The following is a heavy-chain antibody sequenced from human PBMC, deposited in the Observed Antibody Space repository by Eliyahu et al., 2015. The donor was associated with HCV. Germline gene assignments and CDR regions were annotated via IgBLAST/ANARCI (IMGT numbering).Heavy chain of an antibody. CDR3: ARDRGSDGMDV. CDR2: ITSGSTYI. V-gene: IGHV3-21*01. Sequence: EVQLVESGGGLVKPGGSLRLSCAASGFIFSTYGMNWVRLAPGKGLELVSSITSGSTYIYYADSLKGRFTISRDNAKNSLYLQMNSLRAEDTAVYYCARDRGSDGMDVWGQGTTVTVSS. J-gene: IGHJ6*02. D-gene: IGHD2-15*01. CDR1: GFIFSTYG.